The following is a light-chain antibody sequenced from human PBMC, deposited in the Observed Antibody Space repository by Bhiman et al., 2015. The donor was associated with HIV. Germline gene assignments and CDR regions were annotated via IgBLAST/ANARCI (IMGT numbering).Light chain of an antibody. Sequence: QSALTQPASVSGSPGQTITISCSGTSSDVGGYDYVSWYQQHPGKAPKLMIYDVSKRPSGVSDHFSASKSGNTASLTISGLQAEDEADYYCTSYAGNRHLYVFGTGTKVTVL. CDR2: DVS. J-gene: IGLJ1*01. CDR3: TSYAGNRHLYV. V-gene: IGLV2-14*03. CDR1: SSDVGGYDY.